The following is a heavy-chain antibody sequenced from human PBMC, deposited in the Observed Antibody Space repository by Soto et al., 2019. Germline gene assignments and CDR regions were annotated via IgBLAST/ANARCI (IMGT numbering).Heavy chain of an antibody. D-gene: IGHD3-16*01. CDR3: ARAPLAPWYFDY. CDR2: ISSSDSTI. Sequence: GGALRLSCAASGFTFSDYYMSWIRQAPGKGLEWVSYISSSDSTIDYADSVKGRFTISRDNTKKSLDLQMNSLRAEDTAVYYCARAPLAPWYFDYWGQGTLVTVSS. CDR1: GFTFSDYY. J-gene: IGHJ4*02. V-gene: IGHV3-11*01.